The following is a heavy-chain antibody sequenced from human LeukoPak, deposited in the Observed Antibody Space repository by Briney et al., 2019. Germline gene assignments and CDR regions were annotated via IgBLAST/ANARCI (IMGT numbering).Heavy chain of an antibody. V-gene: IGHV1-46*01. CDR1: GYTFTSYD. CDR2: ISPSGGKR. D-gene: IGHD5-24*01. Sequence: ASVKVSCKASGYTFTSYDINWVRQATGQGLEWMGMISPSGGKRNYAQKFQGRVTMTTDTSTRTVYMELSSLRSEDTAVYYCARGARIWLQFKTSAGFDYWGQGTLLTVSS. J-gene: IGHJ4*02. CDR3: ARGARIWLQFKTSAGFDY.